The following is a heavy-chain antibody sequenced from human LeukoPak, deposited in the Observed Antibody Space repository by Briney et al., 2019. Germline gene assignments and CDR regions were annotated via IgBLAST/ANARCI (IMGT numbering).Heavy chain of an antibody. Sequence: GASVTLSCKSSVYTFTSWGIARVRRPRAQGLGWGGGITAYNGNTNYAQKLQGRVTMTTDTSTSTAYMELRSLRSDDTAVYYCAREGDGDSSSWSNNWFDPWGQGTLVTVSS. CDR2: ITAYNGNT. J-gene: IGHJ5*02. D-gene: IGHD6-13*01. CDR1: VYTFTSWG. V-gene: IGHV1-18*01. CDR3: AREGDGDSSSWSNNWFDP.